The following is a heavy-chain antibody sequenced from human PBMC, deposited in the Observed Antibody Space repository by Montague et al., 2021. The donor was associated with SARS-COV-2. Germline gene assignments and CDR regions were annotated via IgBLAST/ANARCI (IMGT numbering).Heavy chain of an antibody. CDR3: ARGQVTIFGVLIMLPAAGALDI. V-gene: IGHV4-34*01. J-gene: IGHJ3*02. CDR2: INHSGST. Sequence: SETLSLTCAVYDGSFSGYYWSWIRQPPGKGLEWIGEINHSGSTNYNPSLKGRVTISVDTSKNQFSLKLNSVSAADTAVYYCARGQVTIFGVLIMLPAAGALDIWGQGTMVTVSS. CDR1: DGSFSGYY. D-gene: IGHD3-3*01.